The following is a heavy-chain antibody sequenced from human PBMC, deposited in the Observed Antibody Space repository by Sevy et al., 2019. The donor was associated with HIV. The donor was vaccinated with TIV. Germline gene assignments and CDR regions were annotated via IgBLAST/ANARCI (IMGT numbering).Heavy chain of an antibody. J-gene: IGHJ6*02. CDR1: GFTLSSYW. CDR3: ARAPIAAAGTYYYYYGMDV. Sequence: GGSLRLSCAASGFTLSSYWMSWVRQAPGKGLEWVANIKQDGSEKYYVDSVKGRFTISRDNAKNSLYLQMNSLRAEDTAVYYCARAPIAAAGTYYYYYGMDVWGQGTTVTVSS. CDR2: IKQDGSEK. D-gene: IGHD6-13*01. V-gene: IGHV3-7*03.